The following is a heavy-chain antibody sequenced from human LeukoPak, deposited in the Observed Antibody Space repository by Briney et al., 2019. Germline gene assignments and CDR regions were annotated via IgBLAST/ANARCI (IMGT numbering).Heavy chain of an antibody. CDR1: GGSVSSGSYY. CDR3: ARDPLYSSGWYLGS. Sequence: PSETLSLTCTVSGGSVSSGSYYRSWIRQPPGKGLEWIGYIYYSGSTNYNPSLKSRVTISVDTSKNQFSLKLSSVTAADTAVYYCARDPLYSSGWYLGSWGQGTLVTVSS. J-gene: IGHJ4*02. V-gene: IGHV4-61*01. CDR2: IYYSGST. D-gene: IGHD6-19*01.